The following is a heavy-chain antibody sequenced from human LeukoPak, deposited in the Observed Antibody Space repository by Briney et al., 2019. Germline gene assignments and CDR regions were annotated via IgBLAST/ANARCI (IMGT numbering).Heavy chain of an antibody. V-gene: IGHV1-69*04. CDR2: IIPILGIA. D-gene: IGHD4-11*01. J-gene: IGHJ5*02. CDR1: GGTFSSYA. CDR3: ARLDTYEFTTSNDYSNQLYWFDP. Sequence: GASVKVSCKASGGTFSSYAISWVRQAPGQGLEWMGRIIPILGIANYAQKFQGRVTITADKSTSTAYMELSSLRSEDTAVYYCARLDTYEFTTSNDYSNQLYWFDPWGQGTLVTVSS.